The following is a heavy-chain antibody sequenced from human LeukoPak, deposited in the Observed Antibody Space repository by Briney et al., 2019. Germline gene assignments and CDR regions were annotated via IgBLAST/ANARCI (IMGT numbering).Heavy chain of an antibody. Sequence: PGRSLRLSCAASGLTFSTYGIHWVPQAPGKGGEGGAVMSKDGSNKYYADSVKGRFTISRDKSKDTVYLQMNCLTAEDTAVYYCATTHISQVTLSGYFDYWGQGTLVTVSS. D-gene: IGHD3-9*01. CDR2: MSKDGSNK. CDR3: ATTHISQVTLSGYFDY. CDR1: GLTFSTYG. V-gene: IGHV3-30*04. J-gene: IGHJ4*02.